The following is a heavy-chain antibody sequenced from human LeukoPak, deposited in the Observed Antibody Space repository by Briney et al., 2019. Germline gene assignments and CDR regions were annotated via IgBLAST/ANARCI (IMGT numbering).Heavy chain of an antibody. V-gene: IGHV1-2*02. D-gene: IGHD3-3*01. CDR2: SNPNSGGT. Sequence: ASVKVSCKASGYTFTGYYMHWVRQAPGQGLEWMGWSNPNSGGTNYAQKFQGRVTMTRDTSISTAYMELSRLRSDDTAVYYCARVWSGYHPYKWFDPWGQGTLVTVSS. CDR3: ARVWSGYHPYKWFDP. J-gene: IGHJ5*02. CDR1: GYTFTGYY.